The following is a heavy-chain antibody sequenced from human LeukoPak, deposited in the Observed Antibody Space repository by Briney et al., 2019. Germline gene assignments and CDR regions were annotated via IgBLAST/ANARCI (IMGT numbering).Heavy chain of an antibody. CDR1: GYTFTSYG. Sequence: GASVKVSCKASGYTFTSYGISWVRQAPGQGLEWMGWISAYNGNTNYAQKLQGRVTMTEDTSTDTAYMELSSLRSEDTAVYYCATDLRAITGTPGWGQGTLVTVSS. CDR2: ISAYNGNT. J-gene: IGHJ4*02. CDR3: ATDLRAITGTPG. V-gene: IGHV1-18*01. D-gene: IGHD1-7*01.